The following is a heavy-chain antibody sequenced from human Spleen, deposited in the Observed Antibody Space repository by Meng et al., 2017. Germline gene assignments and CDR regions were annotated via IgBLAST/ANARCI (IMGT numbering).Heavy chain of an antibody. CDR2: INPRGGST. CDR3: ASSENSSWFDY. Sequence: ASVKVSCKASGHTFTSYYMHWVRQAPGQGPEWMAIINPRGGSTTYAQKFQGRVTMTRDTSTSTVYMELSSLRSEDTAVYYCASSENSSWFDYWGQGTLVTVSS. V-gene: IGHV1-46*01. D-gene: IGHD6-13*01. J-gene: IGHJ5*01. CDR1: GHTFTSYY.